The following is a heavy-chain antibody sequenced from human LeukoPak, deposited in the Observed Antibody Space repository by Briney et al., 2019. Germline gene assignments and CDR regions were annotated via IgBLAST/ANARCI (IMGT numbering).Heavy chain of an antibody. V-gene: IGHV3-23*01. CDR2: ISGSGGST. J-gene: IGHJ4*02. Sequence: PGGSLRLSCAASGFTFSGYAMSWVRQAPGKGLEWVSAISGSGGSTYYADSVKGRFTISRDNSKNTLYLQMNSLRAEDTAVYYCAKDHSRSGYYPYWGQGTLVTVSS. CDR1: GFTFSGYA. D-gene: IGHD3-3*01. CDR3: AKDHSRSGYYPY.